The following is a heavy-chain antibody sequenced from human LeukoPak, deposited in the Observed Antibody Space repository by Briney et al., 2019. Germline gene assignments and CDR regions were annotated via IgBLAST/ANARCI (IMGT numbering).Heavy chain of an antibody. CDR1: GFTFSSYS. CDR2: ISSSSSYI. J-gene: IGHJ4*02. D-gene: IGHD3-22*01. Sequence: GGSLRLSCAASGFTFSSYSMNWVRQAPGKGLEWVSSISSSSSYIYYADSVKGRFTISRDNAKNSLYLQMNSLRAEDTAVYYCARFDYYDSNGYYNFDYWGQGTLVTVSS. V-gene: IGHV3-21*01. CDR3: ARFDYYDSNGYYNFDY.